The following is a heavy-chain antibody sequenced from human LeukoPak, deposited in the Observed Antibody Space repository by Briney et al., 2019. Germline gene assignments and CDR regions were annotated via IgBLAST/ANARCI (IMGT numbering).Heavy chain of an antibody. J-gene: IGHJ4*02. V-gene: IGHV3-30*18. D-gene: IGHD2-21*02. Sequence: PGGSLRLSCAASGFTFSSYGMHWVRQAPGKGLEWVAVISYDGSNKYYADSVKDRITISRDNSKNTLYLQMDSLRAGDTALYYCAKDRQDVVVTAIRFDSWGQGTLVTVSS. CDR3: AKDRQDVVVTAIRFDS. CDR1: GFTFSSYG. CDR2: ISYDGSNK.